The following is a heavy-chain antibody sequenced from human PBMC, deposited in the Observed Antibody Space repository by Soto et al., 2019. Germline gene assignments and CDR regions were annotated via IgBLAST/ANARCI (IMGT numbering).Heavy chain of an antibody. CDR3: AKSLGGYCSSTSCYATHYYYYGMDV. Sequence: SGNVSCKASAGTFSSYGISWVRQGPGQGLAWTGGMTPIFGTANYAQKIKGRVTITADESTSTAYMELSSLRSEDTAVYYCAKSLGGYCSSTSCYATHYYYYGMDVWGQGTTATDSS. CDR1: AGTFSSYG. J-gene: IGHJ6*02. V-gene: IGHV1-69*13. CDR2: MTPIFGTA. D-gene: IGHD2-2*01.